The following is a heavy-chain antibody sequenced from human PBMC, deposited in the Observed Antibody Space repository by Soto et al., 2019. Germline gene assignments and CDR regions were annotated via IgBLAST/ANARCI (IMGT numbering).Heavy chain of an antibody. J-gene: IGHJ6*02. Sequence: GGSLRLSCAASGFTFSSYGMHWVRQAPGKGLEWVAVISYDGSNKYYADSVKGRFTISRDNSKNTLYLQMNSLRAEDTAVYYCAKEAGPPYYYGSGSSSGGMDVWGQGTTVTVSS. CDR3: AKEAGPPYYYGSGSSSGGMDV. CDR2: ISYDGSNK. D-gene: IGHD3-10*01. CDR1: GFTFSSYG. V-gene: IGHV3-30*18.